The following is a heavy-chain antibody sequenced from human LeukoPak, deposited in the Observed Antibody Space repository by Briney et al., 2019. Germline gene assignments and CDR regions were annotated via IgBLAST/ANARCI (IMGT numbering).Heavy chain of an antibody. V-gene: IGHV1-46*01. D-gene: IGHD3-22*01. CDR1: GYTFTSYY. J-gene: IGHJ4*02. CDR3: ARDAWGWDNSDYYHPVNYFDY. Sequence: ASVKVSCKASGYTFTSYYMHWVRQAPGQGLEWMGIINPSGGSTSYAQKFQGRVTMTRDTSTSTVYMELSSLRSEDTAVYYCARDAWGWDNSDYYHPVNYFDYWGQGTLVTVSS. CDR2: INPSGGST.